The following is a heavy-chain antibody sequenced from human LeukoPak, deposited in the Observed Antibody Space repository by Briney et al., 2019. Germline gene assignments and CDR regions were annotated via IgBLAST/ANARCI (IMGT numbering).Heavy chain of an antibody. CDR3: ARPIYGNYYYYYMDV. D-gene: IGHD2/OR15-2a*01. CDR2: TNTNTGNP. V-gene: IGHV7-4-1*02. Sequence: GASVKISCKASGYSFNNYYMHWVRQAPGQGLEWMGWTNTNTGNPTYAQGFTGRFVFSLDTSVSTAYLQISSLKAEDTAVYYCARPIYGNYYYYYMDVWGKGTTVTVSS. CDR1: GYSFNNYY. J-gene: IGHJ6*03.